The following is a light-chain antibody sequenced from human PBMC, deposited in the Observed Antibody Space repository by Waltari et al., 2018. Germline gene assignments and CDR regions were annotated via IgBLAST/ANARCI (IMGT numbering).Light chain of an antibody. J-gene: IGLJ2*01. V-gene: IGLV2-23*02. CDR2: EVT. CDR3: CSYAGSSTFEI. Sequence: QSALTQPVSVSGSPGQSITISCSGSRSDIGSYSLVSWYQQHPGKAPKLMIYEVTKRPSGVSVRFSGSKSGNTAYLTISGLQADDEAHYHCCSYAGSSTFEIFGGGTKVTVL. CDR1: RSDIGSYSL.